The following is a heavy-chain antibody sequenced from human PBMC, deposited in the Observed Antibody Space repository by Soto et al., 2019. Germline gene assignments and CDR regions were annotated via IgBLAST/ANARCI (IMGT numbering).Heavy chain of an antibody. CDR3: ARDERRGNWNYAYYYGMDV. CDR2: IYYSGST. Sequence: SETLSLTCTVSGGSISSGDYYWSWSRQPPGKGLEWIGYIYYSGSTYYNPSLKSRVTISVDTSKNQFSLKLSSVTAADTAVYYCARDERRGNWNYAYYYGMDVWGQGTTVTVSS. V-gene: IGHV4-30-4*01. CDR1: GGSISSGDYY. D-gene: IGHD1-7*01. J-gene: IGHJ6*02.